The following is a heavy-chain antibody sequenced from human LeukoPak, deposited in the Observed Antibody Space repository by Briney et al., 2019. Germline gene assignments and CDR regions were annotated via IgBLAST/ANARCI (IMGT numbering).Heavy chain of an antibody. V-gene: IGHV3-30*18. CDR3: AKVFIDMVSPTHYFDY. CDR1: GFTFSRYG. J-gene: IGHJ4*02. CDR2: ISYDGSNK. Sequence: GRSLRLSCAASGFTFSRYGMHWVRQAPGKGLGWVAVISYDGSNKYYADSVKGRFTISRDNSKNAVYLQMNSLRAEDTAVYYCAKVFIDMVSPTHYFDYWGQGTLVTVSS. D-gene: IGHD3-10*01.